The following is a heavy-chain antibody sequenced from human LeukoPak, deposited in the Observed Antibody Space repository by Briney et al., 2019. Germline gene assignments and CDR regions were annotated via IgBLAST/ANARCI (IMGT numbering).Heavy chain of an antibody. V-gene: IGHV3-7*03. CDR1: GFTFSSYW. CDR2: IKQDGSEK. D-gene: IGHD6-13*01. J-gene: IGHJ4*02. Sequence: GGSLRLSCAASGFTFSSYWMSWVRQAPGKGLEWVANIKQDGSEKYYVDSVKGRFTISRDNAKNSLYLQMNSLRAEDTAVYYCARPPRYSSSWLDCWGQGALVTVSS. CDR3: ARPPRYSSSWLDC.